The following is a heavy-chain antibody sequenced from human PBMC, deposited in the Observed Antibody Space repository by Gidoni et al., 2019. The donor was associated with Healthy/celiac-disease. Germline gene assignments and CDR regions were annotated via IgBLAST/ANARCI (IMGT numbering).Heavy chain of an antibody. D-gene: IGHD3-22*01. CDR2: IGTAGDT. CDR3: ARSPANYYDSSGYFYYYYGMDV. CDR1: GFTFSSYD. V-gene: IGHV3-13*04. J-gene: IGHJ6*02. Sequence: EVQLVESGGGLVQPGGSLRLSCAASGFTFSSYDMHWVRQATGKGLELVSAIGTAGDTYYPGSVKGRFTNSRENAKNSLYLQMNSLRAGDTAVYYCARSPANYYDSSGYFYYYYGMDVWGQGTTVTVSS.